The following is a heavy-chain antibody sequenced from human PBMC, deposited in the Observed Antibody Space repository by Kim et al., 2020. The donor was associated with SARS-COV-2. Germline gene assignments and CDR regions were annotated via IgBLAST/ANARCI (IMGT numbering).Heavy chain of an antibody. V-gene: IGHV3-64D*09. Sequence: GGSLRLSCSASGFTFSSYAMHWVRQAPGKGLEYVSAISSNGGSTYYADSVKGRFTISRDNSKNTLYLQMSSLRAEDTAVYYCVSIAAAGTRTYYFDYWGQGTLVTVSS. CDR2: ISSNGGST. D-gene: IGHD6-13*01. CDR3: VSIAAAGTRTYYFDY. J-gene: IGHJ4*02. CDR1: GFTFSSYA.